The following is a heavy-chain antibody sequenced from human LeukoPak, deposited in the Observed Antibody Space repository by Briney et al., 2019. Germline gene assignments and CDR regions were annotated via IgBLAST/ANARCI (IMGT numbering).Heavy chain of an antibody. Sequence: PGGSLRLSCAASGFTFSDYAMQWVRQAPGKGLEYVSAISSNGGSTYYASSVKGRFTIFRDNSKNTLYLQMGSLRAEDTAVYFCARTDTTSGWFDPWGQGTLVIVSS. CDR2: ISSNGGST. V-gene: IGHV3-64*01. J-gene: IGHJ5*02. CDR3: ARTDTTSGWFDP. CDR1: GFTFSDYA. D-gene: IGHD1-1*01.